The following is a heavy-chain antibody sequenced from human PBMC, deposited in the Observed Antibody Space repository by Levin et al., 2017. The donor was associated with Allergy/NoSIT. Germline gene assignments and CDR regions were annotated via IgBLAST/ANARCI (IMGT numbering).Heavy chain of an antibody. D-gene: IGHD2-15*01. CDR3: AKDRFCSGGSCSGGFDY. V-gene: IGHV3-30*18. Sequence: GGSLRLSCAASGFTFSSYGMHWVRQAPGKGLEWVAVISYDGSNKNYADSVRGRFTISRDNSKNTLYVQMNSLRAEDTAVYYCAKDRFCSGGSCSGGFDYWGQGTLVTVSS. CDR2: ISYDGSNK. J-gene: IGHJ4*02. CDR1: GFTFSSYG.